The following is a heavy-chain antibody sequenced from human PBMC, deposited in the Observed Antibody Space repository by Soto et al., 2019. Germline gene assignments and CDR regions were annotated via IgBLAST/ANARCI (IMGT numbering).Heavy chain of an antibody. Sequence: ASVKVSCKASGYTFTGYYMHWVRRAPGQGLEWMGWINPNSGGTNYAQKFQGRVTMTRDTSISTAYMELSRLRSDDTAVYYCARDGGDCSSTSCYTGAYYYYYYGMDVWGQGTTVTVSS. CDR1: GYTFTGYY. CDR2: INPNSGGT. J-gene: IGHJ6*02. V-gene: IGHV1-2*02. CDR3: ARDGGDCSSTSCYTGAYYYYYYGMDV. D-gene: IGHD2-2*02.